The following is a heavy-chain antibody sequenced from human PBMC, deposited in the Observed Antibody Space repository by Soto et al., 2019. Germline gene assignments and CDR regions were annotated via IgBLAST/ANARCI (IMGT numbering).Heavy chain of an antibody. D-gene: IGHD2-21*01. V-gene: IGHV3-9*01. CDR1: GCNLNIYA. CDR3: TRDVRPGGEDV. CDR2: IFLEHGRT. J-gene: IGHJ6*04. Sequence: PGGSLRLSWASSGCNLNIYAMHWVRLVPGKGLEWVSGIFLEHGRTGYADSVRGRFTISRDSAKDSLYLQMNSLRHEDTALYYCTRDVRPGGEDVWGTGATVTVSS.